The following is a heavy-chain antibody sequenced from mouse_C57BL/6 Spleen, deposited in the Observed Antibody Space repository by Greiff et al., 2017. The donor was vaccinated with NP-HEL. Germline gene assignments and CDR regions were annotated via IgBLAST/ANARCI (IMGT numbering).Heavy chain of an antibody. V-gene: IGHV1-69*01. CDR3: ARWGSNMDY. CDR2: IDPSDSYT. Sequence: QVQLQQPGAELVMPGASVKLSCKASGYTFTSYWMHWVKQRPGQGLEWIGEIDPSDSYTNYNQKFKGKSTLTVDKSSSTAYMQLSSLTSEDSAVYYCARWGSNMDYWGQGTSVTVSS. D-gene: IGHD1-1*01. CDR1: GYTFTSYW. J-gene: IGHJ4*01.